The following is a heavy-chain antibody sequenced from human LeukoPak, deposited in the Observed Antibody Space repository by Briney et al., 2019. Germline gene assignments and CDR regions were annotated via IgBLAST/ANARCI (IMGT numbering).Heavy chain of an antibody. Sequence: GGSLRLSCAASGFTFSSYGMHWVRQAPGKGLEWVAFIRYDGSNKYYADSVKGRFTISRDNSKNTLYLQMNSLRAEDTAVYYCAKAIVMVISSNAFDIWGQGTMVTVSS. CDR1: GFTFSSYG. CDR2: IRYDGSNK. CDR3: AKAIVMVISSNAFDI. J-gene: IGHJ3*02. D-gene: IGHD3-22*01. V-gene: IGHV3-30*02.